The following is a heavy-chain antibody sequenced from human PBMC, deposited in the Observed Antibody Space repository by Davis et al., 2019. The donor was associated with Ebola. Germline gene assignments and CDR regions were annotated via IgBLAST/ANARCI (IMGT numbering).Heavy chain of an antibody. J-gene: IGHJ6*02. CDR2: ISYDGSNE. D-gene: IGHD2-8*02. CDR3: ARDWSLYYYYGMDV. CDR1: GFTFSSFP. V-gene: IGHV3-30-3*01. Sequence: PGGSLRLSCAASGFTFSSFPMHWVRQAPGRGLEWVAIISYDGSNEHYADSVKGRFTISRDNAKNTLYLQMHSLRAEDTAVYYCARDWSLYYYYGMDVWGQGTTVTVS.